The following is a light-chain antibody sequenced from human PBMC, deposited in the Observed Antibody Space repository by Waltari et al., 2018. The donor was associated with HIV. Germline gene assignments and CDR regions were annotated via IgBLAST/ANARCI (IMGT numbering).Light chain of an antibody. CDR1: SSTIGAGYD. V-gene: IGLV1-40*01. J-gene: IGLJ2*01. Sequence: QSVLTQPPSVSGAPGQRVPISCTGSSSTIGAGYDVHWYQQLPGTAPNLLIYGNTNRPSGVPDRFSGSKSGTSASLAITGLQAEDEADYYCQSLRVFGGGTKLTVL. CDR3: QSLRV. CDR2: GNT.